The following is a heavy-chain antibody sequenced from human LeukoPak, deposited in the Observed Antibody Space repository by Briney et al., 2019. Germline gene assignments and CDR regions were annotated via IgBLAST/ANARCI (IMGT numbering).Heavy chain of an antibody. CDR1: GYTFTSYG. CDR3: AREKDYYDFWSGWAWFDP. V-gene: IGHV1-18*01. D-gene: IGHD3-3*01. Sequence: ASVKVSCKASGYTFTSYGINWVRQAPGQGLEWMGWISAYNGNTNYAQKLQGRVTMTTDTSTSTAYMELRSLRSDDTAVYYCAREKDYYDFWSGWAWFDPWGQGTLVTVSS. CDR2: ISAYNGNT. J-gene: IGHJ5*02.